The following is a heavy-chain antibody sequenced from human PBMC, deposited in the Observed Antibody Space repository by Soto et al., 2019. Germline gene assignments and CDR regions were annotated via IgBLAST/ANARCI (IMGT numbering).Heavy chain of an antibody. CDR2: ISASGRDI. CDR3: AKGKTSGWYYFDS. Sequence: CLRLSGVAAGFIVSNFSMSLISQAPGRGLEWVSGISASGRDIHYADSVKDRFTVSRDNSKNTLYLQMNSLRAEDTAIYYCAKGKTSGWYYFDSWGQGALVTVSS. J-gene: IGHJ4*02. CDR1: GFIVSNFS. V-gene: IGHV3-23*01. D-gene: IGHD6-19*01.